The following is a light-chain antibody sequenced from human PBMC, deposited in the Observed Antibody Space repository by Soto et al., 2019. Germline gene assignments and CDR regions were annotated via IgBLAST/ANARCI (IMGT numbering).Light chain of an antibody. CDR3: VSYTDTDTLV. J-gene: IGLJ1*01. Sequence: QSALTQPASVSGSREQSITISCVGRNTDVGQDKSVSWYQQGPGKAPKLLIFEVTNRPSGVSSRFSGSRSGNTASLTISGLQPDDEGDYFCVSYTDTDTLVFGTGTKLTVL. V-gene: IGLV2-14*01. CDR2: EVT. CDR1: NTDVGQDKS.